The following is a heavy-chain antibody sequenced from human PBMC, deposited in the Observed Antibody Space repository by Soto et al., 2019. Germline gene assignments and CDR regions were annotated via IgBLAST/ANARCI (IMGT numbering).Heavy chain of an antibody. CDR2: ISGGGGST. D-gene: IGHD2-15*01. J-gene: IGHJ4*02. CDR1: GFTFSSYA. Sequence: VQLLESGGGLVQPGGSLRLSCAASGFTFSSYAMSWVRQAPGKGLEWVSTISGGGGSTYYADSVKGRFTISRDNSKNTLQLQMNSLRAEDTAVYYCAKATRDQYNPFDYRGQGTLVTVSS. CDR3: AKATRDQYNPFDY. V-gene: IGHV3-23*01.